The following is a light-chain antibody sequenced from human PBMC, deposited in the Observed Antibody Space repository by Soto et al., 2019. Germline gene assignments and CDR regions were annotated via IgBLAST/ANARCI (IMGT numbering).Light chain of an antibody. V-gene: IGLV1-40*01. Sequence: QSVLTQPPSVSGAPGQRVTITCTGSSSNIGAGYDVHWYQQLPGTAHKLLIYGNSKRPSGVPDRFSGSKSGTSASLAITGLQAEDEADYYCQYYDSSLSGYVVFGGGTKLTVL. CDR2: GNS. CDR3: QYYDSSLSGYVV. CDR1: SSNIGAGYD. J-gene: IGLJ2*01.